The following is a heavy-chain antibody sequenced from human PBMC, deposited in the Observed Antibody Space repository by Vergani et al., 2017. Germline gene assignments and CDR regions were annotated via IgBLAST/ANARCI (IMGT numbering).Heavy chain of an antibody. CDR2: INPSGGST. Sequence: QVQLVQSGADVKKPGASVKVSCKASGYTFTNDYILWVRQAPGQGLEWMGIINPSGGSTTYAQKFQGRLTMTRDTSTSTVYMELSSLRSEDTAVYYCARDRGGHSGWYSNSHFDYWGQGTLVTVSS. V-gene: IGHV1-46*03. CDR3: ARDRGGHSGWYSNSHFDY. J-gene: IGHJ4*02. D-gene: IGHD6-19*01. CDR1: GYTFTNDY.